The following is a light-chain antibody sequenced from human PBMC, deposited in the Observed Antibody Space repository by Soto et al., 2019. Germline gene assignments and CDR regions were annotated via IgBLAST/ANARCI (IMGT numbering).Light chain of an antibody. CDR3: QQYSDWPPWR. J-gene: IGKJ1*01. CDR2: GAS. V-gene: IGKV3-15*01. CDR1: QSIRSY. Sequence: EIVMTQSPGTLSVSPGERATLSCRAGQSIRSYLAWYQQKAGQAPRLLIYGASMRATGVPTRFSGSGSGTEFTLTISSLKSEDFAVYYCQQYSDWPPWRFGQGTKVDIK.